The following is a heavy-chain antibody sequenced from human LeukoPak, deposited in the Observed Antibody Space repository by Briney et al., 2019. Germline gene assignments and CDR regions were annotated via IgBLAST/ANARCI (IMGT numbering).Heavy chain of an antibody. CDR3: TTRTHLMVRGVITDY. CDR2: IKSKTDGGTT. V-gene: IGHV3-15*07. Sequence: GGSLRLSCAASGFTFSSYGMNWVRQAPGKGLGWVGRIKSKTDGGTTDYAAPVKGRFTISRDDSKNTLYLQMNSLKTEDTAVYYCTTRTHLMVRGVITDYWGQGTLVTVSS. D-gene: IGHD3-10*01. J-gene: IGHJ4*02. CDR1: GFTFSSYG.